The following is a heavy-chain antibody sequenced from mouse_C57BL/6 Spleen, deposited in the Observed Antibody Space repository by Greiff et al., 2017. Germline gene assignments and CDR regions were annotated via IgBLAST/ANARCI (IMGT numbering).Heavy chain of an antibody. V-gene: IGHV5-6*02. CDR3: ARRDSYYFDY. D-gene: IGHD2-12*01. J-gene: IGHJ2*01. Sequence: EVMLVESGGDLVKPGGSLKLSCAASGFTFSSYGMSWVRQTPDKRLEWVATISSGGSYTYYPDSVKGRFTISRDNAKNTLYLQMSSLKSEDTAMYYCARRDSYYFDYWGQGTTRTVSS. CDR1: GFTFSSYG. CDR2: ISSGGSYT.